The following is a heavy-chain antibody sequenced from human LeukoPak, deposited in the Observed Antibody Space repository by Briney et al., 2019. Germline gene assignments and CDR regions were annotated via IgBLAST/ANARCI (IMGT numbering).Heavy chain of an antibody. CDR2: ISAYNGNT. CDR3: ARDQYYDSKGWFDP. Sequence: ASVKVSCKTFGYPFSSCGINWVRQAPGQGLEWMGWISAYNGNTNYAQKLQGRVTMTTDTSTSTAYMELRSLRSDDTAVYYCARDQYYDSKGWFDPWGQGALVTVSS. J-gene: IGHJ5*02. V-gene: IGHV1-18*01. D-gene: IGHD3-22*01. CDR1: GYPFSSCG.